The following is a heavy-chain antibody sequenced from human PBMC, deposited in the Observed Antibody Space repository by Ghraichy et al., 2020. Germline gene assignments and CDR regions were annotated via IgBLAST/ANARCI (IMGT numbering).Heavy chain of an antibody. CDR2: ISWNSGSI. J-gene: IGHJ6*02. CDR3: AKDGEYCSDGVCYLGGMDG. V-gene: IGHV3-9*01. Sequence: GGSLRLSCAASGFTFAAYAMHWVRQVPGRGLEWVSGISWNSGSIGYADSVKGRFTISRDNAKSSLHLQMNSLRAEDTALYYCAKDGEYCSDGVCYLGGMDGWGQGTSVTVSS. CDR1: GFTFAAYA. D-gene: IGHD2-8*01.